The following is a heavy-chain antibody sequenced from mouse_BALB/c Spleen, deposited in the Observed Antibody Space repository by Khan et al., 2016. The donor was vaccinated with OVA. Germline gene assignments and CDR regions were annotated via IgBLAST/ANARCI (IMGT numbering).Heavy chain of an antibody. Sequence: QVQLKESGPGLEAPSQSLSITCTVSGFSLTSYGVHWVRQPPGKGLEWLGVIWAGGSTNYNSALMSRLSICKDNSKSQVILKMNRIQTEDTATYYCARGEGCYEDTMDYWGQGTSVTVSS. J-gene: IGHJ4*01. D-gene: IGHD1-1*02. CDR1: GFSLTSYG. CDR2: IWAGGST. V-gene: IGHV2-9*02. CDR3: ARGEGCYEDTMDY.